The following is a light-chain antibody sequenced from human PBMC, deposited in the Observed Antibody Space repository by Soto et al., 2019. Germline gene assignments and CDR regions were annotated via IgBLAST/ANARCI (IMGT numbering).Light chain of an antibody. CDR3: GTWDSSLSVPVV. V-gene: IGLV1-51*01. J-gene: IGLJ2*01. CDR2: DNN. Sequence: QSVLTQPPSVSAAPGQKVTISCSGSSSNIGNNYVSWYQQLTGTAPKLLIYDNNKRPSGIPDRFSGSKSGTSATLGITGLQTGDEADYYCGTWDSSLSVPVVFGGGTKLTVL. CDR1: SSNIGNNY.